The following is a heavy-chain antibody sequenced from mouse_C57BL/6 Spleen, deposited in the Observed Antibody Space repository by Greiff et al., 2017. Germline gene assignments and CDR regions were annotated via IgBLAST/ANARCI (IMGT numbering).Heavy chain of an antibody. V-gene: IGHV10-3*01. J-gene: IGHJ2*01. D-gene: IGHD4-1*02. CDR2: IRSKSSNYAT. Sequence: EVQGVESGGGLVQPKGSLKLSCAASGFTFNTYAMHWVRQAPGKGLEWVARIRSKSSNYATYYADSVKDRFTISRDDSQSMLYLQMNNLKTEDTAMYYCVREGAQLAFFDYWGQGTTLTVSS. CDR3: VREGAQLAFFDY. CDR1: GFTFNTYA.